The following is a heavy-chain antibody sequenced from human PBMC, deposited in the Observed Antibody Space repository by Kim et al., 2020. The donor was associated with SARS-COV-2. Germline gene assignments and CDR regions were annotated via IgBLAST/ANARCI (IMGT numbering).Heavy chain of an antibody. Sequence: GGSLRLSCAASGFTFSDYYMSWIRQAPGKGLEWVSYISSSSSYTNYADSVKGRFTISRDNAKNSLYLQMNSLRAEDTAVYYCARCKDSSGYLNWFDPWGQGTLVTVSS. V-gene: IGHV3-11*03. CDR1: GFTFSDYY. D-gene: IGHD3-22*01. J-gene: IGHJ5*02. CDR2: ISSSSSYT. CDR3: ARCKDSSGYLNWFDP.